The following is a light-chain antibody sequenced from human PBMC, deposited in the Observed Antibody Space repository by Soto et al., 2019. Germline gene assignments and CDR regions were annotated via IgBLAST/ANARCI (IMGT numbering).Light chain of an antibody. CDR1: NIGSKS. Sequence: SYELTQPPSVSVAPGQTARITCGGNNIGSKSVHWYQQKPGQAPVLVVYDDNDRPSGIPERFSGSNSGNTATLTISRVEAGDEADYYCKVWDRSSDHWVFGGGTKLTVL. CDR3: KVWDRSSDHWV. V-gene: IGLV3-21*02. J-gene: IGLJ3*02. CDR2: DDN.